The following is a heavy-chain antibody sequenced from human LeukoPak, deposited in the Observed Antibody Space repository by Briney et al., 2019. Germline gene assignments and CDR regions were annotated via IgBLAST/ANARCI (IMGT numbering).Heavy chain of an antibody. D-gene: IGHD3-10*01. CDR3: ARGLVGFVCAFDY. V-gene: IGHV4-4*07. J-gene: IGHJ4*02. CDR1: GGPNPSFY. Sequence: SETQSVTCTVSGGPNPSFYWVWMRQPAGKGLEWIGRIYTSGSTNYNPSLKSRVTMSVDTSKNQISLKLSSVTAADTAVYYCARGLVGFVCAFDYWGQGTLVTVSS. CDR2: IYTSGST.